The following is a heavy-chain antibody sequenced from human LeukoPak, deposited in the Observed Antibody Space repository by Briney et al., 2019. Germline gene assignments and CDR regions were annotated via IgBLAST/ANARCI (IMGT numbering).Heavy chain of an antibody. CDR2: INPNSGGT. D-gene: IGHD5-18*01. CDR1: GYTFTGYY. CDR3: ASHVDTAMAFDY. V-gene: IGHV1-2*02. Sequence: ASVKVSCKASGYTFTGYYMHWVRQAPGQGLEWMGWINPNSGGTNYAQKFQGRVTMTWDTSISTAYMELSRLRSDDTAVYYCASHVDTAMAFDYWGQGTLVTVSS. J-gene: IGHJ4*02.